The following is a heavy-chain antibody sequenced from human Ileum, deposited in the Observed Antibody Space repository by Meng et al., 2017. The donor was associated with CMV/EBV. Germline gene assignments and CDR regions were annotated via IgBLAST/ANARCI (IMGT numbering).Heavy chain of an antibody. Sequence: HVHLLQPGAEVKKPGASVKSSCKPWVYTFTDHNSGWVRQAPGQGLEWVGWISLGNGQTVYGHKVQGRVTVTTDTSTSTAYMELRSLRSDDTAMYYCARDVWGFDYWGQGTLVTVSS. CDR1: VYTFTDHN. J-gene: IGHJ4*02. D-gene: IGHD7-27*01. CDR2: ISLGNGQT. V-gene: IGHV1-18*04. CDR3: ARDVWGFDY.